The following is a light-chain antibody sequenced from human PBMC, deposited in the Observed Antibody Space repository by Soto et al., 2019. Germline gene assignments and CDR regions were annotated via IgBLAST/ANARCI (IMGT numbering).Light chain of an antibody. CDR1: RDDIGAYDY. CDR3: SSYTSSSTLYV. V-gene: IGLV2-14*01. Sequence: QSVLTQPASVSGSPGQSITISCAGTRDDIGAYDYVSWYQQHPGKAPKLMIYEVSNRPSGVSNRFSGSKSGNTASLTISGLQAEDEADYYCSSYTSSSTLYVFGTGTKVTVL. J-gene: IGLJ1*01. CDR2: EVS.